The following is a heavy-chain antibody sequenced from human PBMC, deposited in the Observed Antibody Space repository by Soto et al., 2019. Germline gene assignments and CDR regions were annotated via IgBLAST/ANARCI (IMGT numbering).Heavy chain of an antibody. V-gene: IGHV1-69*08. CDR2: IFPILGIA. CDR3: ARDLGYCSGGSCYSDY. J-gene: IGHJ4*02. Sequence: QVQLVQSGAEVKKPGSSVKVSCKASGGTFSSYTISWVRQSPGQGREWIGRIFPILGIANYAQKFQGRVTITADKSTSTAYMELSSLRSEDTAVYYCARDLGYCSGGSCYSDYWGQGTLVSVSS. CDR1: GGTFSSYT. D-gene: IGHD2-15*01.